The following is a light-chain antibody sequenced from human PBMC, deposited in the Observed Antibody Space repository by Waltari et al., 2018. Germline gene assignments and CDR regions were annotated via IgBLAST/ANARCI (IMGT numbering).Light chain of an antibody. CDR1: QTLLHSDGNTF. Sequence: AMTQHPRTLSVTPGQPDSISCKSSQTLLHSDGNTFLFWYMQKPGQSPHLLIYDVSSRFSGVPDRFSGSGSGTDFTLKISRVEAGDTGVYYCMQGVHLPLTFGGGTKVEI. J-gene: IGKJ4*01. V-gene: IGKV2-29*02. CDR2: DVS. CDR3: MQGVHLPLT.